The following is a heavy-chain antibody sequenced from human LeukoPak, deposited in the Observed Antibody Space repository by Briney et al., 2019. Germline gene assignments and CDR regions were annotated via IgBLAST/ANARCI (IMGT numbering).Heavy chain of an antibody. CDR2: ISSSGSTI. CDR1: GFTFSSYW. J-gene: IGHJ5*02. D-gene: IGHD6-13*01. CDR3: ARDSTLEYSSSWYPGNWFDP. V-gene: IGHV3-48*04. Sequence: GGSLRLSCAASGFTFSSYWMSWVRQAPGKGLEWVSYISSSGSTIYYADSVKGRFTISRDNAKNSLYLQMNSLRAEDTAVYYCARDSTLEYSSSWYPGNWFDPWGQGTLVTVSS.